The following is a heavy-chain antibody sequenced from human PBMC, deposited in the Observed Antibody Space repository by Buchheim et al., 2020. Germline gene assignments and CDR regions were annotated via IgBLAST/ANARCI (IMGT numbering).Heavy chain of an antibody. D-gene: IGHD5-24*01. CDR3: ARDRLVEMATIALDY. Sequence: EVQLVESGGGLVKPGGSLRLSCAASGFTFSSYSMNWVRQAPGKGLEWVSFISSSSSYIYYADSVKGRFTISRDNAKNSLYLQMNSLRAEDTAVYYCARDRLVEMATIALDYWGQGTL. J-gene: IGHJ4*02. CDR2: ISSSSSYI. CDR1: GFTFSSYS. V-gene: IGHV3-21*01.